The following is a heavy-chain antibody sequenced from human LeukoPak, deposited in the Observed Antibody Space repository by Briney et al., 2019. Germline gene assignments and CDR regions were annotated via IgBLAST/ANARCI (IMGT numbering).Heavy chain of an antibody. CDR1: GGTFSSYA. CDR2: IIPIFGTA. CDR3: ARAELYSSSWYNY. J-gene: IGHJ4*02. D-gene: IGHD6-13*01. Sequence: SVKVSCKASGGTFSSYAISWVRQAPGQGLEWMGRIIPIFGTANYAQKFQGRVTITTDESTSTAYMELRSLRSEDTAVYYCARAELYSSSWYNYWGQGTLVTVSS. V-gene: IGHV1-69*05.